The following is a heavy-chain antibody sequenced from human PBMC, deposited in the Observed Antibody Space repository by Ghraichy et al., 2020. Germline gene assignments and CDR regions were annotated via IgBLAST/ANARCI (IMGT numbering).Heavy chain of an antibody. CDR1: GGSISSYY. J-gene: IGHJ4*02. CDR2: IYYSGST. CDR3: ARDKVRFDY. Sequence: SQTLSLTCTVSGGSISSYYWSWIRQPPGKGLEWIGYIYYSGSTNYNPSLKSRVTISVDTSKNQFSLKLSSVTAADTAVYYCARDKVRFDYWGQGTLVTVSS. V-gene: IGHV4-59*01.